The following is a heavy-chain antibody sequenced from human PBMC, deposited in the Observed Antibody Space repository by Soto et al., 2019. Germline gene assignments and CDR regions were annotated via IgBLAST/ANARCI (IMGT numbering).Heavy chain of an antibody. CDR3: AKDYGGNPNRDAFDI. V-gene: IGHV3-23*01. CDR1: GFTFSMYV. CDR2: VSATGAAT. Sequence: EVQLLESGGGLVQPGGSLRLSCAASGFTFSMYVMNWVRQAPGKGLEWVSGVSATGAATYYADSVKGRFTISRDNSKNTLYLQINSLRVEDTALYYCAKDYGGNPNRDAFDIWGPGTMVTV. D-gene: IGHD4-17*01. J-gene: IGHJ3*02.